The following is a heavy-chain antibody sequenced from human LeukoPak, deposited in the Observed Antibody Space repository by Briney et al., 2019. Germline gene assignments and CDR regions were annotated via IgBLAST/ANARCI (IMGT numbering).Heavy chain of an antibody. J-gene: IGHJ5*02. CDR3: ARGAVAWKYSSSVNWFDP. D-gene: IGHD6-13*01. CDR2: INSNSGDT. CDR1: GYTFTGYF. Sequence: GASVKVSCKASGYTFTGYFMHWVRQAPGQGLECMGWINSNSGDTNYAQKFQGRVTMTRDTSISTAYMELSRLRSDDTAVYYCARGAVAWKYSSSVNWFDPWGQGTLVTVSS. V-gene: IGHV1-2*02.